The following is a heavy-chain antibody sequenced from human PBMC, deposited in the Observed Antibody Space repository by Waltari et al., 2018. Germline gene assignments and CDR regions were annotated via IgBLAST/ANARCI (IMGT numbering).Heavy chain of an antibody. CDR2: IRSDGSTT. Sequence: EVQLVESGGGLVQPGGSLRLSCPASGFTFSSYWMHWVRQAPGKGLVWVSRIRSDGSTTNYADSVKGRFTISRDNSENTLHLQMNSLSTEDTAVYYCARTTRTGSTFFLGPLDPWGQGTLVTVSS. D-gene: IGHD1-7*01. CDR1: GFTFSSYW. V-gene: IGHV3-74*02. J-gene: IGHJ5*02. CDR3: ARTTRTGSTFFLGPLDP.